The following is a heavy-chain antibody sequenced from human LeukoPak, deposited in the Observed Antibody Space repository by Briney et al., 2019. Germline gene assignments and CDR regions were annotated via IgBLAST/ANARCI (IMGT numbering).Heavy chain of an antibody. V-gene: IGHV4-34*01. CDR1: GGSFSGYY. CDR3: ARGCVFDY. Sequence: SETLSLTCTVYGGSFSGYYWSWIRQPPGKGLEWIGEINHSGSTNYNPSLKSRVTISVDTSKNQFSLKLSSVTAADTAVYYCARGCVFDYWGQGTLVTVSS. J-gene: IGHJ4*02. CDR2: INHSGST.